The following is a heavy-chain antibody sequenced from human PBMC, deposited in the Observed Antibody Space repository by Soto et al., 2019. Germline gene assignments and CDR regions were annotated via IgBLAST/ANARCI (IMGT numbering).Heavy chain of an antibody. CDR1: GESFSGHY. J-gene: IGHJ4*02. V-gene: IGHV4-34*02. CDR2: IEHGGST. CDR3: ARAPMVRGVPLDFDY. D-gene: IGHD3-10*01. Sequence: QVQLQQWGTRLLKPSETLSLTCAVFGESFSGHYWSWIRQTPGKGLEWIGEIEHGGSTNYNPPLKSRVRMSVDTTRKQFSLRLNSVIAADTAVYYCARAPMVRGVPLDFDYWGQGTLVTVSS.